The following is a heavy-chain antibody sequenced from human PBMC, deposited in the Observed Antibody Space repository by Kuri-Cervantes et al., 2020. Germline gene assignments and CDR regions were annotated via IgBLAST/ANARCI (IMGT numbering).Heavy chain of an antibody. CDR3: AKVLAVAGGGELDY. Sequence: GESLKISCAASGFTFSSYGMHWVRQAPGKGLEWVAVISYDGSNKYYADSVKGRFTISRDNSKNTLYPQMNSLRAEDTAVYYCAKVLAVAGGGELDYWGQGTLVTVSS. CDR2: ISYDGSNK. CDR1: GFTFSSYG. D-gene: IGHD6-19*01. V-gene: IGHV3-30*18. J-gene: IGHJ4*02.